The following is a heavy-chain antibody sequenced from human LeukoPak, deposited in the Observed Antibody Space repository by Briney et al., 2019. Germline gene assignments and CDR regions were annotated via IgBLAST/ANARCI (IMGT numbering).Heavy chain of an antibody. CDR2: IYYSGST. Sequence: SQTLSLTCTVSGGPISSGDYYWSWIRQPPGKGLEWIGYIYYSGSTYYNPSLKSRVTISVDTSKNQFSLKLSSVTAADTAVYYCARNSLSVREGFDYWGQGTLVTVSS. V-gene: IGHV4-30-4*08. CDR3: ARNSLSVREGFDY. J-gene: IGHJ4*02. D-gene: IGHD4-23*01. CDR1: GGPISSGDYY.